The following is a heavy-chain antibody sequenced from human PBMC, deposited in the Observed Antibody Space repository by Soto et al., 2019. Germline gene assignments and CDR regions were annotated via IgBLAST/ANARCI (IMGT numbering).Heavy chain of an antibody. CDR2: ISSSSSYI. Sequence: GGSLRLSCAASGFTFSSYSMNWVRQAPGKGLEWVSSISSSSSYIYYADSVKGRFTNSRDNAKNSLYLQMNSLRAEDTAVYYCARDAPCGGSCYSRYYYYYMDVWGKGTTVTVSS. CDR3: ARDAPCGGSCYSRYYYYYMDV. V-gene: IGHV3-21*01. J-gene: IGHJ6*03. CDR1: GFTFSSYS. D-gene: IGHD2-15*01.